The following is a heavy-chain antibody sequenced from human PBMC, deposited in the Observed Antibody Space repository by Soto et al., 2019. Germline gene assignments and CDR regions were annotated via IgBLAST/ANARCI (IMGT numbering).Heavy chain of an antibody. CDR3: AKEMFTFGDFNYYYMDV. J-gene: IGHJ6*03. CDR1: GFTFDQYT. V-gene: IGHV3-9*01. D-gene: IGHD3-16*01. CDR2: ITWHSGTI. Sequence: EVQLVESGGGLVQPGRSLRLACAASGFTFDQYTMHWVRQAPGKGLEWVSSITWHSGTIGYADSVKGRFTISRDNAKNSLYLQMNSLRSEDTALYYCAKEMFTFGDFNYYYMDVWGNGTTVTVSS.